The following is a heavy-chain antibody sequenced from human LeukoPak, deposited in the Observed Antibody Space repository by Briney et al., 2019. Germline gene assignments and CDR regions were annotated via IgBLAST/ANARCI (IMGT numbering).Heavy chain of an antibody. J-gene: IGHJ4*02. D-gene: IGHD3-22*01. V-gene: IGHV4-61*02. Sequence: TSETLSLTCTVPGGSISSGSYYWSWIRQPAGKGLEWIGRIYTSGSTNYNPSLKSRVTISVDTSKNQFSLKLSSVTAADTAVYYCARVVYYDSSGYLDYWGQGTLVTVSS. CDR1: GGSISSGSYY. CDR2: IYTSGST. CDR3: ARVVYYDSSGYLDY.